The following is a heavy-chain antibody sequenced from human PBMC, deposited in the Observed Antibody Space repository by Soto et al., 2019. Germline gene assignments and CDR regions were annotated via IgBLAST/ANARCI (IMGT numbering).Heavy chain of an antibody. J-gene: IGHJ4*02. Sequence: GGSLRLSCAASGFILSHPWITWSRQAGWKGLVGVGTIKSKPQRGTADYAAPVKGRFTISRDDSKNMVYPQMNSLKTEDTAVYYCTTGIYYDLLTGHHSVADGGQGALVTVPS. CDR3: TTGIYYDLLTGHHSVAD. CDR2: IKSKPQRGTA. D-gene: IGHD3-9*01. CDR1: GFILSHPW. V-gene: IGHV3-15*01.